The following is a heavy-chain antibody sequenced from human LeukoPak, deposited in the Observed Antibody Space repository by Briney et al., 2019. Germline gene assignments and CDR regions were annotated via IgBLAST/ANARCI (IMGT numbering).Heavy chain of an antibody. V-gene: IGHV4-59*01. J-gene: IGHJ6*02. D-gene: IGHD7-27*01. CDR2: IYYSGST. Sequence: SETLSLTCTVSGGSISSYYWSWIRQPPGKGLEWIGYIYYSGSTNYNPSLKSRVTISVDTSKNQFSLKLSSVTAADTAVYYCARIPGAYYYYGMDVWGQGTTVTVS. CDR3: ARIPGAYYYYGMDV. CDR1: GGSISSYY.